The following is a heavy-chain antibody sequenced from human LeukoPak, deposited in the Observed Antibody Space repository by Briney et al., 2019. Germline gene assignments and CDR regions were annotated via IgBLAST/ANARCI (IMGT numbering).Heavy chain of an antibody. V-gene: IGHV4-39*01. CDR3: ASQYDSSGYYYFDY. J-gene: IGHJ4*02. Sequence: SETLSLTCTVSGGSISSSSTYWGWIRQPPGKGLGWIGSIYYSGSTYYSPSLKSRITISVDTSKNQFSLKLSSVTAADTAVYYCASQYDSSGYYYFDYWGQGTLVTVSS. CDR2: IYYSGST. D-gene: IGHD3-22*01. CDR1: GGSISSSSTY.